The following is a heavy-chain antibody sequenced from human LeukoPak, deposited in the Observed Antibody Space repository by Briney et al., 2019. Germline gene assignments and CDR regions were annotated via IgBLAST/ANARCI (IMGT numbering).Heavy chain of an antibody. D-gene: IGHD3-22*01. V-gene: IGHV3-23*01. CDR1: GFTFSGSA. CDR3: AKGLVVVTITGYVDY. CDR2: ISGSGAST. Sequence: GGSLRLSCAASGFTFSGSAMIWVRQAPGKGLEWVSAISGSGASTYYADSVKGRFTISRDNSKNTLYLQMSSLRAEDTAVYYYAKGLVVVTITGYVDYWGQGTLVTVSS. J-gene: IGHJ4*02.